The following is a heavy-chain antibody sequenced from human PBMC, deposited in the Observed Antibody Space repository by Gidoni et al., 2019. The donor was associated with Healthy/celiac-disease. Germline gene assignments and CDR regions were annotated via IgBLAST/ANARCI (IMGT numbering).Heavy chain of an antibody. CDR3: ARARRGSGYYYVN. Sequence: QVQLVQSGAEVKTPGAAVTVSCKASGYTFTSYEINWVRQATGQGLEWMGWMNPNSGNTGYAQKFQGRVTMTRNTSISTAYMELSSLRSEDTAVYYCARARRGSGYYYVNWGQGTLVTVSS. CDR1: GYTFTSYE. D-gene: IGHD3-22*01. V-gene: IGHV1-8*01. J-gene: IGHJ4*02. CDR2: MNPNSGNT.